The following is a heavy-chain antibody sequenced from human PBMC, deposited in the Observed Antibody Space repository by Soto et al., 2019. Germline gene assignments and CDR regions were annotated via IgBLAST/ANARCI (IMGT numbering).Heavy chain of an antibody. CDR1: GYTFTGYY. Sequence: ASVKDSCKASGYTFTGYYMHWVRQAPGQGLEWMGWINPNSGGTNYAQKFQGWVTMTRDTSISTAYMELSGLRSYDTAVYYCARGGDSSGYYYSTTYYYYYGMDVWGQGTTVPVSS. V-gene: IGHV1-2*04. J-gene: IGHJ6*02. CDR3: ARGGDSSGYYYSTTYYYYYGMDV. CDR2: INPNSGGT. D-gene: IGHD3-22*01.